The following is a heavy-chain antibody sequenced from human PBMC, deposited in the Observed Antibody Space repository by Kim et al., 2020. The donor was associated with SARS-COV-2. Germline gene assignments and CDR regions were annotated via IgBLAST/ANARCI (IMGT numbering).Heavy chain of an antibody. V-gene: IGHV3-11*01. Sequence: GGSLRLSCAASGFTFSDYYMSWIRQAPGKGLEWVSYISSSGSTIYYADSVKGRFTISRDNAKNSLYLQMNSLRAEDTAVYYCARDGFVDTAMVALLGAFDIWGQGTMVTVSS. CDR2: ISSSGSTI. CDR1: GFTFSDYY. CDR3: ARDGFVDTAMVALLGAFDI. D-gene: IGHD5-18*01. J-gene: IGHJ3*02.